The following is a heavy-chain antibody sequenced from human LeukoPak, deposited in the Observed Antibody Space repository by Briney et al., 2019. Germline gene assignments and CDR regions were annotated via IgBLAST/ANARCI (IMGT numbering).Heavy chain of an antibody. V-gene: IGHV3-7*01. D-gene: IGHD6-6*01. Sequence: PGWSLRRSCAASGYTVRAYWMRWIRQAPGKGLEWVASINQGGSETYYVESVKGRFTISRDNAMNSFCLQMNSLRAKDTAVYYCARLIGDRTIYDYWGQGTLVTVSS. CDR1: GYTVRAYW. CDR2: INQGGSET. CDR3: ARLIGDRTIYDY. J-gene: IGHJ4*02.